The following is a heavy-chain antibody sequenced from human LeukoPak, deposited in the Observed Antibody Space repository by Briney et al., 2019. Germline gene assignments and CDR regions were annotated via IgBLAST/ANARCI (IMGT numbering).Heavy chain of an antibody. CDR3: ARSYYDFWSGYVGPFDY. CDR2: INHSGST. V-gene: IGHV4-34*01. D-gene: IGHD3-3*01. CDR1: GGSFSGYY. Sequence: SETLSLTCAVYGGSFSGYYWSWIRQPPGKGLEWIGEINHSGSTNYNPSLKSRVTISVDTSKNRFSLKLSSVTAADTAVYYCARSYYDFWSGYVGPFDYWGQGTLVTVSS. J-gene: IGHJ4*02.